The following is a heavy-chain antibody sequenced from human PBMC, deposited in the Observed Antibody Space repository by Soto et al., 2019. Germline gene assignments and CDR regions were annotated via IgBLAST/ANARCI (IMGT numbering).Heavy chain of an antibody. Sequence: QLQLQESGSGLVRPSQTLSLTCAVSGGSISSGGYSWNWIRQPPGKGLEWIGYIYHSGSTLYNPSLKSRVTLSANTPKNRFPLKLRSVTAADTAVYYCPRDHPEGTWSDPWGQGPLVTVPS. J-gene: IGHJ5*02. CDR2: IYHSGST. V-gene: IGHV4-30-2*01. CDR3: PRDHPEGTWSDP. CDR1: GGSISSGGYS. D-gene: IGHD1-1*01.